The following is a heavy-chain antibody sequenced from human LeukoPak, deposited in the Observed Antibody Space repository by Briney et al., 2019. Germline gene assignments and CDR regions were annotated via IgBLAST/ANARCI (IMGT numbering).Heavy chain of an antibody. D-gene: IGHD1-26*01. V-gene: IGHV4-34*01. CDR2: INHSGST. CDR3: ARGVNSGYFDY. CDR1: GGSFSSYY. J-gene: IGHJ4*02. Sequence: SETLSLTCAVYGGSFSSYYWSWIRQPPGKGLEWIGEINHSGSTNYNPSLKSRVTISVDTSKNQFSLKLTSVTAADTAVYYCARGVNSGYFDYCGQGTLVTVSS.